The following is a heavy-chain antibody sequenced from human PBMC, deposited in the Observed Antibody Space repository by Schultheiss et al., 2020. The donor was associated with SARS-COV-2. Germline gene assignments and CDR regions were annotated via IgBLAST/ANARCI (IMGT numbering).Heavy chain of an antibody. Sequence: GGSLRLSCAASGFTFSSYEMNWVRQAPGKGLEWVSSISSSSSYIYYADSVKGRFTISRDNAKNSLYLQMNSLRAEDTAVYYCARDFPFFRERDGYNIGYWGQGTLVTVSS. CDR3: ARDFPFFRERDGYNIGY. V-gene: IGHV3-21*01. CDR1: GFTFSSYE. J-gene: IGHJ4*02. D-gene: IGHD5-24*01. CDR2: ISSSSSYI.